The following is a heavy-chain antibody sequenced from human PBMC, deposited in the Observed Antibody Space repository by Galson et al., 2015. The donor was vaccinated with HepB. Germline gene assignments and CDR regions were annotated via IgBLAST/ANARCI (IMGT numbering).Heavy chain of an antibody. J-gene: IGHJ3*02. D-gene: IGHD3-10*01. V-gene: IGHV3-20*04. CDR3: ASEVYGPYAFDI. Sequence: SLRLSCAASGFTFDDYGMSWVRQAPGKGLEWVSGINWNGGSTGYADSVKGRFTISRDNAKNSLYLQMNSLRAEDTALYYCASEVYGPYAFDIWGQGTMVTVSS. CDR1: GFTFDDYG. CDR2: INWNGGST.